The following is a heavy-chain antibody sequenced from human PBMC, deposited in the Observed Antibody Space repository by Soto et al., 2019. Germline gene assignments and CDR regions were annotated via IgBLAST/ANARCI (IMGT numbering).Heavy chain of an antibody. CDR3: AGHYRSGWYVYDN. Sequence: GGSLRLSCAASGFTFSSYSMNWVRQAPGKGLEWVSYISSSSSTIYYADSVKGRFTISRDNAKNSLYLQMNSLRAEDTAVYYWAGHYRSGWYVYDNWGQGTLVTVSS. V-gene: IGHV3-48*01. D-gene: IGHD6-19*01. CDR1: GFTFSSYS. J-gene: IGHJ4*02. CDR2: ISSSSSTI.